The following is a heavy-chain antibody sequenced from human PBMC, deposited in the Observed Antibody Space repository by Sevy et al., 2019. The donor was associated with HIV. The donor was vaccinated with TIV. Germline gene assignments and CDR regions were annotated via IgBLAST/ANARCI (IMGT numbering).Heavy chain of an antibody. CDR2: ISSGSTYI. CDR1: GFTFSSYS. CDR3: ASDRGVGTSSYGMDV. V-gene: IGHV3-21*01. D-gene: IGHD1-26*01. Sequence: GGSQRLSCAASGFTFSSYSMNWVRQAPGKGLEWVSSISSGSTYIYYVDSVKGRFTISRDNAKNSLYLQMNSLRAEDTAVYYCASDRGVGTSSYGMDVWGQGTTVTVSS. J-gene: IGHJ6*02.